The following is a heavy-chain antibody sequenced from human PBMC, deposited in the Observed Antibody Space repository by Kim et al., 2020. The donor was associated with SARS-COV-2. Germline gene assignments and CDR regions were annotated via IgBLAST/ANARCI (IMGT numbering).Heavy chain of an antibody. J-gene: IGHJ3*02. CDR2: ISAYNGNT. V-gene: IGHV1-18*01. D-gene: IGHD6-13*01. Sequence: ASVKVSCKASGYTFTSDGISWVRQAPGQGLEWMGWISAYNGNTNYAQKLQGRVTMTTDTSTSTAYMELRSLRSDDTAVYYCARGGSSWYSLDAFDIWGQGTMVTVSS. CDR3: ARGGSSWYSLDAFDI. CDR1: GYTFTSDG.